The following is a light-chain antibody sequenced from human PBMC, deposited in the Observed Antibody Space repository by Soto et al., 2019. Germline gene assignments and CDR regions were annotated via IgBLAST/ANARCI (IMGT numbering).Light chain of an antibody. J-gene: IGLJ1*01. Sequence: QSVLSLPASVSGSPGQSITISCTGTSSDVGGYNYASWYQQPPGKAPKLMIYEVSNRPSGVSNRFSGSKSGNTASLTISGLQAEDEADYYCSSYTSSSTLYVFGTGTKVTVL. CDR2: EVS. V-gene: IGLV2-14*01. CDR1: SSDVGGYNY. CDR3: SSYTSSSTLYV.